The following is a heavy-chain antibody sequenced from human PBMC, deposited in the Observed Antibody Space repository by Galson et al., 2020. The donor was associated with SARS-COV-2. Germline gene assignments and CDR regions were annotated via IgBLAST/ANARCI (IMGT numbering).Heavy chain of an antibody. Sequence: GGSLSLSGAAPGFTFSGSVMHWVRQASGKGLEWVGRIRSKANSYATAYAASVKGRFTISRDDSKNTAYLQMNSLKTEDTAVYYCTSPTPGGPPQSLGYYGMDVWGQGTTVTVSS. J-gene: IGHJ6*02. V-gene: IGHV3-73*01. CDR3: TSPTPGGPPQSLGYYGMDV. D-gene: IGHD2-15*01. CDR2: IRSKANSYAT. CDR1: GFTFSGSV.